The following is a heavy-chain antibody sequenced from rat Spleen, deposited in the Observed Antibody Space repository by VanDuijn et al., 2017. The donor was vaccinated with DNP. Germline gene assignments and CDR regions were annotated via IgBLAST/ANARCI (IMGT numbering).Heavy chain of an antibody. CDR3: ARWGTYFDY. CDR1: GYSITSSY. J-gene: IGHJ2*01. CDR2: ISYSGST. V-gene: IGHV3-1*01. Sequence: VQLQESGPGLVEPSQSLSLTCSVTGYSITSSYRWNWIRKFPGNKMEWIGHISYSGSTSYHPSLKSRISITRDTWKNQFFLQLNSVTTEDTATYYCARWGTYFDYWGQGVMVTVSS.